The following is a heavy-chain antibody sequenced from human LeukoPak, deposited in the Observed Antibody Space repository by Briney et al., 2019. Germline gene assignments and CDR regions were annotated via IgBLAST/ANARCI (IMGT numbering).Heavy chain of an antibody. J-gene: IGHJ4*02. Sequence: SETLSLTRAVYGGSFSGYYWSWIRQHPGKGLEWIGEINHSGSTNYNPSLKSRVTISVDTSKNQFSLKLSSVTAADTAVYYCASLGYGSYWGQGTLVTVSS. CDR1: GGSFSGYY. CDR3: ASLGYGSY. CDR2: INHSGST. V-gene: IGHV4-34*01. D-gene: IGHD5-12*01.